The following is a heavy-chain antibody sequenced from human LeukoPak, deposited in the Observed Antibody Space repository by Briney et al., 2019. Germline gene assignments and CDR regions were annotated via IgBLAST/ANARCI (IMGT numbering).Heavy chain of an antibody. J-gene: IGHJ4*02. CDR1: GFTFSSYE. V-gene: IGHV3-48*03. CDR3: ARYSSSHDY. D-gene: IGHD6-13*01. Sequence: AGGSLRLSCAASGFTFSSYEMNWVRQAPGKGLEWVSYISSSGSTIYYADSVKGRFTISRDNAKNSLYLQMNSLGAEDTAVYYCARYSSSHDYWGQGTLVTVSS. CDR2: ISSSGSTI.